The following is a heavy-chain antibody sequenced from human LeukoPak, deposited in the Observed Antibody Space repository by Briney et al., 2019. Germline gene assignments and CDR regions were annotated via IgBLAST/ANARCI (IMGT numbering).Heavy chain of an antibody. J-gene: IGHJ6*03. CDR3: ARDPIAARTRYYYYMDV. CDR2: ISYDGSNK. V-gene: IGHV3-30*01. D-gene: IGHD6-6*01. CDR1: GFTFSSYA. Sequence: GGSLRPSCAASGFTFSSYAMHWVRQAPGKGLEWVAVISYDGSNKYYADSVKGRFTISRDNSKNTLYLQMNSLRAEDTAVYYCARDPIAARTRYYYYMDVWGKGTTVTVSS.